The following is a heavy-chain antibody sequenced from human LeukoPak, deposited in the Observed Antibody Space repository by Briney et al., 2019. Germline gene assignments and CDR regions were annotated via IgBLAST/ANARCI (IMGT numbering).Heavy chain of an antibody. CDR3: ARFRSGYDWNSYYYYMDV. J-gene: IGHJ6*03. V-gene: IGHV4-59*01. D-gene: IGHD5-12*01. Sequence: SETLSLTCTVSGGSISSYYWSWIRQPPGKGLEWIGYIYYSGSTNYNPSLKSRVTISVDTSKNQFSLKLSSVTAADTAVYYCARFRSGYDWNSYYYYMDVWGKGTTVTISS. CDR1: GGSISSYY. CDR2: IYYSGST.